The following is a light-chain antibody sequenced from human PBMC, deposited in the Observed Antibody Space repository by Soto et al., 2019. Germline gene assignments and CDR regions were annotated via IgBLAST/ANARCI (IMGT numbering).Light chain of an antibody. CDR2: LNSDGSH. CDR3: QTWGTGMV. CDR1: SGHSSYA. Sequence: QSVLTQSPSASASLGASVKLTCTLSSGHSSYAIAWHQQQPEKGPRYLMKLNSDGSHSKGDGIPDRFSGSSSGAERYLTISCLQSEDEADYYWQTWGTGMVFGGGTKVTVL. V-gene: IGLV4-69*01. J-gene: IGLJ3*02.